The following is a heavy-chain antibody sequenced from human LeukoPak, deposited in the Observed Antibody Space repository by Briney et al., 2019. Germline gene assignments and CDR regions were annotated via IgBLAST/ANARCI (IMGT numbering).Heavy chain of an antibody. D-gene: IGHD1-7*01. V-gene: IGHV3-23*01. CDR1: GFTFSSYA. Sequence: PGGSLRLSCAASGFTFSSYAMSWVRQAPGKGLEWVSAISGSGGSTYYADSVKGRFTISRDNSKNTLYLQMNSLRAEDTAVYYCANPKLARYNWNWGNTWGQGTLVTVSS. J-gene: IGHJ4*02. CDR2: ISGSGGST. CDR3: ANPKLARYNWNWGNT.